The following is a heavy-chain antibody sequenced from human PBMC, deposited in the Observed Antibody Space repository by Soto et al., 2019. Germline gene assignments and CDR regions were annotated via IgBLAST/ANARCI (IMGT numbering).Heavy chain of an antibody. J-gene: IGHJ6*03. CDR3: ARVLLEGYYMDV. V-gene: IGHV1-46*03. CDR2: ISPSGGST. D-gene: IGHD3-3*02. Sequence: GASVKVSCKASGYTFTSYYMHWVRQAPGQGLEWMGIISPSGGSTSYAQKFQGRVTMTRDTSTSTVYMELSSLRSEDTAVYYCARVLLEGYYMDVWGKGTTVTVSS. CDR1: GYTFTSYY.